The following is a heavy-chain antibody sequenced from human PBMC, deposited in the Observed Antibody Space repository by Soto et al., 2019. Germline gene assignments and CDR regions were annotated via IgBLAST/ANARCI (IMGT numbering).Heavy chain of an antibody. D-gene: IGHD2-15*01. CDR2: IYYSGST. CDR3: ARGYCSGGSCYSHY. Sequence: QVQLQESGPGLVKPSQTLSLTCTVSGGSISSGGYYWSWIRQHPGKGLEWIGYIYYSGSTYYNPSLKRRVTISVDTSKNQFSLKLSSVTAADTAVYYCARGYCSGGSCYSHYWGQGTLVTVSS. V-gene: IGHV4-31*03. J-gene: IGHJ4*02. CDR1: GGSISSGGYY.